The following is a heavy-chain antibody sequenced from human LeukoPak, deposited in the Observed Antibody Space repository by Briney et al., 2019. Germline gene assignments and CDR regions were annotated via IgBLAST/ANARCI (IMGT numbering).Heavy chain of an antibody. CDR1: GFNFRAYW. D-gene: IGHD6-6*01. Sequence: PGGSLRLSCTTSGFNFRAYWMAWVRQAPGKGLDWFSAISGSGDSTYYADSVKGRFTISRDSSKSTLYLQMTSLTVEDTAVYYCAKGSGAARPYYLDYWGRGTLVTVSS. V-gene: IGHV3-23*01. CDR2: ISGSGDST. J-gene: IGHJ4*02. CDR3: AKGSGAARPYYLDY.